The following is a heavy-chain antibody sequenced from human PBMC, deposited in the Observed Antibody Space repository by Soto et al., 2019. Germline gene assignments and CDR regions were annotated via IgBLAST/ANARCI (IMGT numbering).Heavy chain of an antibody. CDR2: IWYDGSNK. D-gene: IGHD3-22*01. V-gene: IGHV3-33*01. Sequence: GGSLRLSCAASGFTFSSYGMHWVRQAPGKGLEWVAVIWYDGSNKYYADSVKGRFTISRDNSKNTLYLQMNSLRAEDTAVYYCARDGGYYYDSSGYSLSFDYWGQGTLVTVSS. CDR3: ARDGGYYYDSSGYSLSFDY. J-gene: IGHJ4*02. CDR1: GFTFSSYG.